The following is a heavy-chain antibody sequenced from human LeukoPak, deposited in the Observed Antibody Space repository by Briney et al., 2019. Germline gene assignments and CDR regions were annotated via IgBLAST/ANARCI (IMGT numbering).Heavy chain of an antibody. J-gene: IGHJ4*02. V-gene: IGHV1-69*05. CDR3: ARVAAAGQNYFDY. Sequence: ASVKVSCKASGGTFSSYAISWVRQAPGQGLEWMGGIIPIFGTANYAQKFQGRVTITTDESTSTAYLELSSLRSEDTAVYYCARVAAAGQNYFDYWGQGTLVTVSS. CDR1: GGTFSSYA. CDR2: IIPIFGTA. D-gene: IGHD6-13*01.